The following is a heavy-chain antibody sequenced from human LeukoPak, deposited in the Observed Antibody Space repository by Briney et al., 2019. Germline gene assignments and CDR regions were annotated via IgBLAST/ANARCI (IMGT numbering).Heavy chain of an antibody. J-gene: IGHJ5*02. Sequence: SQTLSLTCTASGGSISSGGYYWSWIRQHPGKGLEWIGYIYYSGSTYYNPSLKSRVTISVDTSKNQFSLKLSSVTAADTAVYYCARAACDPKLRFLGWSTKNWFDPWGQGTLVTVSS. D-gene: IGHD3-3*01. CDR2: IYYSGST. CDR1: GGSISSGGYY. CDR3: ARAACDPKLRFLGWSTKNWFDP. V-gene: IGHV4-31*03.